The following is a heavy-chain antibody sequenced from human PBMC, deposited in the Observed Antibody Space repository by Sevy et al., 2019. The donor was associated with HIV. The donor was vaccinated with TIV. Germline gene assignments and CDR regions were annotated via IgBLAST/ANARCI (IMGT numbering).Heavy chain of an antibody. CDR3: ARRTYGDYVGYYDY. CDR2: IYYSGNT. Sequence: SETLSLTCTVSGGSISSSSYYWDWIRQPPGKGLEWIGTIYYSGNTYYNPSLKSRVTISVDTSRNQFSLRLSPATAADTAVYYCARRTYGDYVGYYDYWGQGTLVTVSS. V-gene: IGHV4-39*01. CDR1: GGSISSSSYY. J-gene: IGHJ4*02. D-gene: IGHD4-17*01.